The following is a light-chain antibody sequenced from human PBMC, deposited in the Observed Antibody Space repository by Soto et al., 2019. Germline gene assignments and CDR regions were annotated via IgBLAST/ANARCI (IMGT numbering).Light chain of an antibody. V-gene: IGKV3-20*01. Sequence: EIVLTQSPGTVSLSPGERATLSCRASRTVDGNYLAWYHQKPGQAPRLLIHSASTRAPGIPDRFSASGAGTDFTLTISRLEPEDSAVYYCQQYSASPRTFGPGTKVEIK. CDR1: RTVDGNY. J-gene: IGKJ1*01. CDR3: QQYSASPRT. CDR2: SAS.